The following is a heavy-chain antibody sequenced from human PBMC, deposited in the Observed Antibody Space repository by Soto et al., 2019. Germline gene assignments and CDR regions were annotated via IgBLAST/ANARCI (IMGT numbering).Heavy chain of an antibody. Sequence: GGSLRLSCAASGFTFSSYWMHWVRQAPGKGLVWVSRMNSDGSSTSYADSVRGRFPISRDNAKNTLYLQINSLRAEDTSVYYCARERGSYYCSGCFHYYGMGVWGQGTTFTVSS. CDR2: MNSDGSST. CDR1: GFTFSSYW. J-gene: IGHJ6*02. V-gene: IGHV3-74*01. D-gene: IGHD3-10*01. CDR3: ARERGSYYCSGCFHYYGMGV.